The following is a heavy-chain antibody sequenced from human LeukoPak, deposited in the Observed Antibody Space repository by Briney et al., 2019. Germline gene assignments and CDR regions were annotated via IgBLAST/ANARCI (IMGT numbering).Heavy chain of an antibody. J-gene: IGHJ4*02. CDR2: INWDGGST. V-gene: IGHV3-20*01. CDR1: GFTFDDYG. Sequence: GGSLRLSCEASGFTFDDYGMSWVRQVPGKGLEWVSGINWDGGSTGYADSVKGRFTISRDNAKNSLFLQMNSLRAEDTALYHCARGSGCSSTSCYIFDYWGQGTRVTVSS. D-gene: IGHD2-2*02. CDR3: ARGSGCSSTSCYIFDY.